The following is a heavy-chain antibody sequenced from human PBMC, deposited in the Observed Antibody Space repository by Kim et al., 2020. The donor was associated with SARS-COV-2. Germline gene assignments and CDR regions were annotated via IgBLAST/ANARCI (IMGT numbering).Heavy chain of an antibody. V-gene: IGHV1-69*13. CDR2: IIPIFGTT. CDR1: GGTFSSYA. D-gene: IGHD6-19*01. J-gene: IGHJ6*02. CDR3: ARSGWSRPANAAYDCYYGMDV. Sequence: SVKVSCKASGGTFSSYAISWVRQAPGQGLEWMGGIIPIFGTTNYAQKFQGRVTITADESTSTAYMELSSLRSEDTAVYYCARSGWSRPANAAYDCYYGMDVWGPGATGTVSS.